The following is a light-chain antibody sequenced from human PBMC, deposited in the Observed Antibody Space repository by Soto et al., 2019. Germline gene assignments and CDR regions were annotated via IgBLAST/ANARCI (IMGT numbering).Light chain of an antibody. CDR1: SSDIGGYDY. Sequence: QSVLTQPASVSGSPGQSITISCTGTSSDIGGYDYVSWYQQHPGKAPKLMIYHVSNRPSGVSNRFSGSKSGNTASLTISGLQAEDEAEYYCSSYTTPCTLDVFGSGTKVTVL. CDR3: SSYTTPCTLDV. CDR2: HVS. V-gene: IGLV2-14*03. J-gene: IGLJ1*01.